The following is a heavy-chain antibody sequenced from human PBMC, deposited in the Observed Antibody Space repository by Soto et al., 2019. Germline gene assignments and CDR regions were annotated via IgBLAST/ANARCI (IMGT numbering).Heavy chain of an antibody. V-gene: IGHV3-74*01. CDR3: VKPFRMAAFDS. Sequence: GGSLRLSCAASGFMFSTYWMHWVRQAPGKGLVWVSRINSDGSTTTYADSVKGRFIISRDNAKNTLYLQMNSLRAEDTAVYYCVKPFRMAAFDSWGQGSLVTVSS. CDR1: GFMFSTYW. D-gene: IGHD2-21*01. CDR2: INSDGSTT. J-gene: IGHJ4*02.